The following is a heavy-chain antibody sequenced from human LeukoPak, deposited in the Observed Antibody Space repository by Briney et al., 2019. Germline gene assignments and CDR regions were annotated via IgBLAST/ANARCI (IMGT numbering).Heavy chain of an antibody. CDR1: GFTFSSYA. D-gene: IGHD1-26*01. J-gene: IGHJ4*02. Sequence: GRSLRLSCAASGFTFSSYAMHWVRQAPGKGLEWVAVISYDGSNKYYADSVKGRFTISRDNSKNTLYLQMNSLRAEDTAVYYCARERYSGSYYYWGQGTLVTVSS. CDR3: ARERYSGSYYY. CDR2: ISYDGSNK. V-gene: IGHV3-30-3*01.